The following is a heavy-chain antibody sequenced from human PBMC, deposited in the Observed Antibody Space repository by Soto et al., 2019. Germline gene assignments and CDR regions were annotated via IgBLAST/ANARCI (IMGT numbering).Heavy chain of an antibody. CDR3: ATERGHTYGLARGHPFDP. Sequence: GASVKVSCKASGGTFSRYAIGWVRQVPGQGLEWMGGIIPMFGRPNYAQKFQHRVTITADESTSTAYMELRSLRSEDTAIYYCATERGHTYGLARGHPFDPWGQGTLVTVSA. CDR1: GGTFSRYA. J-gene: IGHJ5*02. D-gene: IGHD3-10*01. CDR2: IIPMFGRP. V-gene: IGHV1-69*13.